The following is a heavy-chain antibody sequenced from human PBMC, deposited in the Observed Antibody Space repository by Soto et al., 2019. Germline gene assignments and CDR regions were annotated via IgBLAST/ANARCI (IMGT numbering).Heavy chain of an antibody. D-gene: IGHD4-17*01. CDR2: IRTDGGYT. J-gene: IGHJ4*02. CDR1: GFSLSDHW. Sequence: PWGSLRLSCVASGFSLSDHWMHWVRQVPGKGLVHVSRIRTDGGYTNYADFVEGRFTISRDNAKNTLYLQMNSLRAEDTAVYFCGRDHYGFNSIDQWGQGTLVTVSS. V-gene: IGHV3-74*01. CDR3: GRDHYGFNSIDQ.